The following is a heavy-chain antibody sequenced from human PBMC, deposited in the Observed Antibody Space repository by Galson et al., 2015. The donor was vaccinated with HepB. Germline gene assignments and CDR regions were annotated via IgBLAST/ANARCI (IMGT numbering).Heavy chain of an antibody. D-gene: IGHD3-10*01. CDR2: IKSKTDGGTT. J-gene: IGHJ4*02. CDR3: WRITMVRGVIQDDY. V-gene: IGHV3-15*01. Sequence: SLRLSCAASGFTFSNAWMSWVRQAPGKGLEWVGRIKSKTDGGTTDYAAPVKGRFTISRDDSKNTLYLQMNSLKTEDTAVYYCWRITMVRGVIQDDYWGQGTLVTVSS. CDR1: GFTFSNAW.